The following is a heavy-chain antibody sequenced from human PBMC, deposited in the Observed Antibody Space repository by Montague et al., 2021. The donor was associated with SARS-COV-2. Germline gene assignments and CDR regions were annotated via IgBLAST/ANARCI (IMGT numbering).Heavy chain of an antibody. Sequence: SETLSLTCTVSGGSISNGGYYCSWIRQPPGKGLEWIASIFYKGNTYYNPSLRSRFTISINTSKNQFFLRVASVTAADTAVYYCARVPNGRHDNWGPGALVTVSS. J-gene: IGHJ4*02. CDR3: ARVPNGRHDN. CDR2: IFYKGNT. D-gene: IGHD2-8*01. V-gene: IGHV4-39*01. CDR1: GGSISNGGYY.